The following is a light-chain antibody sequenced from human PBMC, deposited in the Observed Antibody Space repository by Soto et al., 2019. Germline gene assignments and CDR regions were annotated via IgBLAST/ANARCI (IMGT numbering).Light chain of an antibody. CDR2: RNN. CDR1: SSNIGSNY. V-gene: IGLV1-47*01. CDR3: AAWDDSLSGPGV. Sequence: VLTQPPSASGTPGQRVTISCSGSSSNIGSNYVYWYQQLPGTAPKLLIYRNNQRPSGVPDRFSGSKSGTSASLAISGLRSEDEADYYCAAWDDSLSGPGVFGGGTKVTVL. J-gene: IGLJ3*02.